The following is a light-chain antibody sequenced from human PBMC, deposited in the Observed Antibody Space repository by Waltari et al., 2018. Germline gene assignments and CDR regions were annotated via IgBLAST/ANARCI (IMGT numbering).Light chain of an antibody. CDR1: QSIASY. Sequence: IVLQQSPATLSLSPGDSATLSCRASQSIASYLCWYQQKPGQAPRLLIYDASNRVTVMSSMFSGSGAGTDFTLTINNVQPEDFAVYCCQQRSEWPRTFGEGTKVDLK. CDR2: DAS. J-gene: IGKJ1*01. CDR3: QQRSEWPRT. V-gene: IGKV3-11*01.